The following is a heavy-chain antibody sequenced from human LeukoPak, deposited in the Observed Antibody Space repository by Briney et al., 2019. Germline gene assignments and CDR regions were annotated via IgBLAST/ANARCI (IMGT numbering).Heavy chain of an antibody. CDR3: APPPDIVVVVAAPFDY. J-gene: IGHJ4*02. CDR2: ISYDGSNK. V-gene: IGHV3-30*03. Sequence: GGSLRLSCAASGFTFSSYGMHWVRQAPGKGLEWVAVISYDGSNKYYADSVKGRFTISRDNCKNTLYLQMNSLRAEDTAVYYCAPPPDIVVVVAAPFDYWGQGTLVTVSS. CDR1: GFTFSSYG. D-gene: IGHD2-15*01.